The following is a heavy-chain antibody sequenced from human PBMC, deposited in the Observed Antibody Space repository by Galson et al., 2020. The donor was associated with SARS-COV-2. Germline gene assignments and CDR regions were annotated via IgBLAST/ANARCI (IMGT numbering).Heavy chain of an antibody. CDR2: INHSGST. J-gene: IGHJ3*02. Sequence: SDTLSLTCAVYGGSFSGYYWSWIRQPPGKGLEWIGEINHSGSTNYNPSLKSRVTISVDTSKNQFSLKLSSVTAADTAVYYCARDENAFDIWGQGTMVTVSS. CDR1: GGSFSGYY. V-gene: IGHV4-34*01. CDR3: ARDENAFDI.